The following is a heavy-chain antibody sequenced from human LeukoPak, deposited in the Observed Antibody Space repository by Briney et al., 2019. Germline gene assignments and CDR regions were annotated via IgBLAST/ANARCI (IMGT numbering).Heavy chain of an antibody. Sequence: ASVKVSCKVSGYTLTEVSMHWVRQAPGKGLEWMAGFHPEDGEAIYAQRLQGRVTLTEDTSSDTAYMELSSLRSEDAAVYYCAIDLHLFRTRPDFDFWGQGTLVTVSS. CDR1: GYTLTEVS. CDR3: AIDLHLFRTRPDFDF. D-gene: IGHD3-10*01. CDR2: FHPEDGEA. V-gene: IGHV1-24*01. J-gene: IGHJ4*02.